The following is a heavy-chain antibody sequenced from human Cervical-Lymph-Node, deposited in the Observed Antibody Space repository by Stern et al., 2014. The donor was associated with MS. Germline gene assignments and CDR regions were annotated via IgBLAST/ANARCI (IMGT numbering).Heavy chain of an antibody. J-gene: IGHJ4*02. CDR3: ARDTCRGGGCYFRY. V-gene: IGHV3-30-3*01. CDR1: GFIFSSYA. D-gene: IGHD2-15*01. CDR2: LSNEGSEQ. Sequence: DQLVESGGGVVQPGRSLRLSCAASGFIFSSYAMHWVRQAPGKGLDWVAFLSNEGSEQFYADSVKGRFTISRDNSNNTLYLQMNSLRPEDTAVYYCARDTCRGGGCYFRYWGQGILITVSS.